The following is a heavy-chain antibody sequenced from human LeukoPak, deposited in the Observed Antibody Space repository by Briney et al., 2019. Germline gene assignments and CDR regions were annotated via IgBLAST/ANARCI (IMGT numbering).Heavy chain of an antibody. CDR1: GYTFTGCY. D-gene: IGHD5-18*01. CDR2: SNPNSGGT. V-gene: IGHV1-2*06. CDR3: AGGDTAMVTSYYYYYMDG. Sequence: ASVKVSCKGSGYTFTGCYMHWVRQAPGQGLEWMGRSNPNSGGTNYAQNFQDRVTMIRDTSISTDYMELGRLISDGTAGVYCAGGDTAMVTSYYYYYMDGWGKGTTVTVSS. J-gene: IGHJ6*03.